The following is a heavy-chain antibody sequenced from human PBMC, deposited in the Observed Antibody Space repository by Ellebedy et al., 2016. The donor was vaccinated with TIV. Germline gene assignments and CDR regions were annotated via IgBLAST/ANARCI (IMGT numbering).Heavy chain of an antibody. V-gene: IGHV3-15*01. CDR3: TTVMVYAKGGSG. J-gene: IGHJ4*02. D-gene: IGHD2-8*01. CDR1: GFTFSNAW. Sequence: GESLKISCAASGFTFSNAWMSWVRQAPGKGLEWVGRIKSKTDGGTTDYAAPVKGRFTISRDDSKNTLYLQMNSLKTEDTAVYYCTTVMVYAKGGSGWGQGTLVTVSS. CDR2: IKSKTDGGTT.